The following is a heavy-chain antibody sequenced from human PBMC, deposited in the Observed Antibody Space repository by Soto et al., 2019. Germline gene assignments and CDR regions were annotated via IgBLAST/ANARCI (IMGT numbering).Heavy chain of an antibody. V-gene: IGHV3-21*01. D-gene: IGHD2-15*01. CDR2: ISSSSSYI. CDR3: ASKGGARVVAAPSGMDV. J-gene: IGHJ6*02. Sequence: EVQLVESGGGLVKPGGSLRPSCAASGFTFSSYSMNWVRQAPGKGLEWVSSISSSSSYIYYADSVKGRFTISRDNAKNSLYLQMNSRRAEDTAVYYCASKGGARVVAAPSGMDVWGQGTTVTVSS. CDR1: GFTFSSYS.